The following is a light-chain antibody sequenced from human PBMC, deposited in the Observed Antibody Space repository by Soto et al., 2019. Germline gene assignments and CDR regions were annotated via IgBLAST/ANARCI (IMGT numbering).Light chain of an antibody. CDR2: FAS. Sequence: IVMTQSPGTLSVSPGERATLSCRASQNIITNLAWYQQKPGQAPRLLIFFASTRVTGIPARFSGSGSGTEFTLTISSLQSEDFAVYYCHQYYSWPRGTFGQGTKVDIK. J-gene: IGKJ1*01. CDR3: HQYYSWPRGT. V-gene: IGKV3-15*01. CDR1: QNIITN.